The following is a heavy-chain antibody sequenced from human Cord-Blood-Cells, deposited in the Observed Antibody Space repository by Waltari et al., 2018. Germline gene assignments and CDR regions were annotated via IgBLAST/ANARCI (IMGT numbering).Heavy chain of an antibody. D-gene: IGHD5-12*01. Sequence: QVQLVQSGAEVKKPGSSVKVSCKVSGGTFSSYAISWVRQAPGQGLEWMGGIIPSLGIANYAQKFQGRGTITADESTSTAYMELSSLRSEDTAVYYCASGTGRDGYNYYWGQGTLVTVSS. V-gene: IGHV1-69*04. J-gene: IGHJ4*02. CDR2: IIPSLGIA. CDR3: ASGTGRDGYNYY. CDR1: GGTFSSYA.